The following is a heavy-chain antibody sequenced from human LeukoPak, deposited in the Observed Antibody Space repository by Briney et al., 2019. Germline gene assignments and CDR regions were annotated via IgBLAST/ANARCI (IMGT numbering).Heavy chain of an antibody. Sequence: GGSLRLSCAASGFTFSIYWMSWVRQAPGKGLEWVANIKQDGSEKYYVDSVRGRFTISRDNAKNSLYLQMNSLRAEDTAVYYCARGSGYYYYFDYWGQGTLVTVSS. CDR1: GFTFSIYW. D-gene: IGHD3-22*01. V-gene: IGHV3-7*01. J-gene: IGHJ4*02. CDR2: IKQDGSEK. CDR3: ARGSGYYYYFDY.